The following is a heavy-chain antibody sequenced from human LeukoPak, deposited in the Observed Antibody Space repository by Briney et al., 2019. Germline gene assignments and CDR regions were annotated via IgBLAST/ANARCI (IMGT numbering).Heavy chain of an antibody. Sequence: PSETLSLTCTISGGSVSDYYWSWIRQSPGKGLEWIGYIYYTGSTTYNPSLKSRVTVSADTSKNQFSLKLSSVTAADTAVYYCARGGCLLVPAAIKARNWFDPWGQGTLVTVSS. CDR2: IYYTGST. CDR1: GGSVSDYY. D-gene: IGHD2-2*01. J-gene: IGHJ5*02. CDR3: ARGGCLLVPAAIKARNWFDP. V-gene: IGHV4-59*02.